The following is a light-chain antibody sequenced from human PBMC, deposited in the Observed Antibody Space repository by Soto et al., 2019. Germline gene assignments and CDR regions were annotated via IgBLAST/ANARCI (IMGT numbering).Light chain of an antibody. V-gene: IGKV3-11*01. CDR2: DAS. J-gene: IGKJ4*01. CDR3: QQRSNWPPGAT. CDR1: QSVSSY. Sequence: EIVLTQSPATLSLSPGERATLSCRASQSVSSYLAWYQQKPGQAPRLLIYDASNRATGIPARFGGSGSGTDFTLTISSLEPEDFAVYYCQQRSNWPPGATFGGGTKVEIK.